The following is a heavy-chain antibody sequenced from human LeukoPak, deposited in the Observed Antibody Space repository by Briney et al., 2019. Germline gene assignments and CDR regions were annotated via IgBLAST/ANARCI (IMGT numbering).Heavy chain of an antibody. J-gene: IGHJ5*02. V-gene: IGHV3-21*01. CDR2: ITSSNNYI. D-gene: IGHD3-3*01. Sequence: GGSLRLSCAASGFTFSSYSMNWVRQAPGEGLEWVSSITSSNNYIYYGDSVKGRFTISRDDAKNSLFLQMNSLRAEDTAVYYCARTYDFWSGFTDPWGQGTLVTVSS. CDR3: ARTYDFWSGFTDP. CDR1: GFTFSSYS.